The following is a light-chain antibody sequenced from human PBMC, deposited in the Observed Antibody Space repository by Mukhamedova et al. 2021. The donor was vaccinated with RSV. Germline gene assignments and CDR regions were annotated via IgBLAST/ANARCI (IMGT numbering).Light chain of an antibody. V-gene: IGKV3-11*01. J-gene: IGKJ3*01. CDR3: QQRSNWPLT. Sequence: QAPRLLIYDASNRPTGTPARFSGSGSGTDFTLTISSLELEDFAAYYCQQRSNWPLTFG. CDR2: DAS.